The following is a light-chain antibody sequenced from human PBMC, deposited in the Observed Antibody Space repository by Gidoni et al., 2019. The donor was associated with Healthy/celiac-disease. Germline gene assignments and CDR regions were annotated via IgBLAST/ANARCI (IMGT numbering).Light chain of an antibody. CDR2: EVS. CDR3: SSYTSSITLFVV. V-gene: IGLV2-14*01. J-gene: IGLJ2*01. CDR1: SSDVGGYNY. Sequence: QSALTQPASVSGSPGQSLTISCTGTSSDVGGYNYVSWYQQHPGKAPKLIIYEVSNRPSGVSNRFSGSKSGNTASLTFSGLQAEDEADYYCSSYTSSITLFVVFGGGTKLTVL.